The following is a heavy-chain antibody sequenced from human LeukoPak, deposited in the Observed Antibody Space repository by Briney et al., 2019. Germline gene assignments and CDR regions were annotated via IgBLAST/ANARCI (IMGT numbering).Heavy chain of an antibody. D-gene: IGHD6-19*01. CDR3: ARDRQWLVDH. Sequence: SETLSLTCTVHGDSISTYYWSWIRQPAGKGLEWIGRVYVTGSTNLNPALQSRVTMSVDTSKNQFSLKLTSVTAADTAVYYCARDRQWLVDHWGQGTLVTVSS. CDR1: GDSISTYY. CDR2: VYVTGST. J-gene: IGHJ5*02. V-gene: IGHV4-4*07.